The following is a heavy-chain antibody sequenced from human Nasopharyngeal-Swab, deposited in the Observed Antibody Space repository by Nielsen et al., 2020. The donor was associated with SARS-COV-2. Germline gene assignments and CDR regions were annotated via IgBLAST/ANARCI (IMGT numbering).Heavy chain of an antibody. CDR1: GFTFSDYY. CDR3: ARDPDYYGSGSYFHGMDV. D-gene: IGHD3-10*01. V-gene: IGHV3-11*04. Sequence: GESLKISCAASGFTFSDYYMSWIRQAPGKGLEWVSYISSSGSTIYYADSVKGRFTISRDNAKNSLYLQMNSLRDEDTAVYYCARDPDYYGSGSYFHGMDVWGQGTTVTVSS. J-gene: IGHJ6*02. CDR2: ISSSGSTI.